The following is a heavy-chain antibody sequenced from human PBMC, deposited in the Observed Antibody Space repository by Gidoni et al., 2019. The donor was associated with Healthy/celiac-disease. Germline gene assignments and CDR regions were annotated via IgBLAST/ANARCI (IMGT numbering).Heavy chain of an antibody. J-gene: IGHJ4*02. D-gene: IGHD3-16*01. V-gene: IGHV3-9*01. CDR2: ISCNSGSI. CDR1: GCTFDDYA. CDR3: AKGYDYIWGSYSN. Sequence: EVQLVESGGGVVQPGRSLRLSCAASGCTFDDYAMHWVRQAPGKGLEWVSGISCNSGSIGYADSVKGRFTISRDNAKNSLYLQMNSLRAEDTALYYCAKGYDYIWGSYSNWGQGTLVTVSS.